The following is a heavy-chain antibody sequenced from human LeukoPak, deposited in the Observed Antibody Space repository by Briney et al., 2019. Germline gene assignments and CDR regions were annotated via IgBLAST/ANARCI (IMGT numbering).Heavy chain of an antibody. Sequence: SETLSLACTVSGGSISSYYWSWIRQPAGKGLEWIGRIYTSGSTNYNPSLKSRVTMSVDTSKNQFSLKLSSVTAADTAVYYCASFSSGWGTFDYWGQGTLVTVSS. V-gene: IGHV4-4*07. CDR1: GGSISSYY. CDR3: ASFSSGWGTFDY. CDR2: IYTSGST. D-gene: IGHD6-19*01. J-gene: IGHJ4*02.